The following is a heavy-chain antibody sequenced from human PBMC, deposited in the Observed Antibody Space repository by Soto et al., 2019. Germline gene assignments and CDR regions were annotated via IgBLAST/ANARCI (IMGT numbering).Heavy chain of an antibody. Sequence: GGSLRLSCAASGFTFSSYAMSWVRQAPGKGLEWVSAISGSGGSTYYADSVKGRFTISRDNSKNTLYLQMNSLRAEDTAVYYCAKDLDDSSSWYRGGGLQEIIDYWGQGTLVTVSS. CDR1: GFTFSSYA. D-gene: IGHD6-13*01. J-gene: IGHJ4*02. CDR3: AKDLDDSSSWYRGGGLQEIIDY. CDR2: ISGSGGST. V-gene: IGHV3-23*01.